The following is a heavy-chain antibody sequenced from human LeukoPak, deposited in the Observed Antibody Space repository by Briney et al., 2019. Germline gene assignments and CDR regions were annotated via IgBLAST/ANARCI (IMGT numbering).Heavy chain of an antibody. Sequence: SETLSLTCTVSGGSISSYYWSWIRQPPGKGLEWIGYIYTSGSTNYSPSLKSRVTISVDTSKNQFSLKLSSVTAADTAVYYCARLWFGAYYYYMDVWGKGPRSPSP. D-gene: IGHD5-18*01. J-gene: IGHJ6*03. CDR3: ARLWFGAYYYYMDV. V-gene: IGHV4-4*09. CDR1: GGSISSYY. CDR2: IYTSGST.